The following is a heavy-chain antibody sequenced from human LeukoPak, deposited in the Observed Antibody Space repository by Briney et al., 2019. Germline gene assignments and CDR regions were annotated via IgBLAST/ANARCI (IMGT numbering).Heavy chain of an antibody. CDR2: IYHSGST. CDR3: ASSLGYCSSTSCFKGVDY. V-gene: IGHV4-30-2*01. J-gene: IGHJ4*02. CDR1: GGSISSGGYY. Sequence: SQTLSLTCTVSGGSISSGGYYWSWIRQPPGKGLEWIGYIYHSGSTYYNPSLKSRVTISVDRSKNQFSLKLSSVTAADTAVYYCASSLGYCSSTSCFKGVDYWGQGTLVTVSS. D-gene: IGHD2-2*01.